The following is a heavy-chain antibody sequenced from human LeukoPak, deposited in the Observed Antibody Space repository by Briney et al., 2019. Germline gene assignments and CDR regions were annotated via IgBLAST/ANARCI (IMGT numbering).Heavy chain of an antibody. J-gene: IGHJ4*02. CDR1: GFSFINYA. Sequence: GGSLRLSCASSGFSFINYAMHWFRQAPGRGLDWVAVILYDGSIQNTADSVRGRFIISIDNSKNTVFLQMSSLTTDDTAVYYCARGAILGAFNLMDYWGKGTLVTVSS. CDR3: ARGAILGAFNLMDY. D-gene: IGHD1-26*01. CDR2: ILYDGSIQ. V-gene: IGHV3-30*04.